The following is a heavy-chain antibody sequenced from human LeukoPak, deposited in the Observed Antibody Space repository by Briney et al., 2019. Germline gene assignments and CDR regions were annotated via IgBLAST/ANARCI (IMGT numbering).Heavy chain of an antibody. Sequence: SVKVSCKASGGTFSSYAISWVRQAPGQGLEWMGGIIPIFGTANYAQKLQGRVTMTTDTSTSTAYMELRSLRSDDTAVYYCAREGVAERAFDIWGQGTMVTVSS. CDR1: GGTFSSYA. V-gene: IGHV1-69*05. CDR2: IIPIFGTA. J-gene: IGHJ3*02. CDR3: AREGVAERAFDI. D-gene: IGHD6-19*01.